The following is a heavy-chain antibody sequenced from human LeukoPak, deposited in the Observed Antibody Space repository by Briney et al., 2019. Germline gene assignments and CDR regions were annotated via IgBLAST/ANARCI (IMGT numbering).Heavy chain of an antibody. V-gene: IGHV4-59*08. CDR3: ARLYSGSFNWYFDL. CDR1: GGSISSYY. J-gene: IGHJ2*01. D-gene: IGHD1-26*01. CDR2: IYYSGST. Sequence: SETRSLTCTVSGGSISSYYWSWIRQPPGKGLEWIGYIYYSGSTNYNPSLKSRVTISVDTSKNQFSLKLSSVTAADTAVYYCARLYSGSFNWYFDLWGRGTLVTVSS.